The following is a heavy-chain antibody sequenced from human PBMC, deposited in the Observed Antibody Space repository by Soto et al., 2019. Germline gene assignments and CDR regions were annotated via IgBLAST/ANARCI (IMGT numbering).Heavy chain of an antibody. J-gene: IGHJ5*02. CDR3: ARVGPWVPYYYDSSPHTFENWFDP. V-gene: IGHV4-38-2*01. CDR2: IYHGGST. D-gene: IGHD3-22*01. CDR1: GYSISSGYY. Sequence: PSETLSLTCAVSGYSISSGYYWCCLRQPPGKGLECIGSIYHGGSTYYNPSLNSRVTLSIDMTNNHVSLILNSVTAADTAVYYCARVGPWVPYYYDSSPHTFENWFDPWGQGTLVTVSS.